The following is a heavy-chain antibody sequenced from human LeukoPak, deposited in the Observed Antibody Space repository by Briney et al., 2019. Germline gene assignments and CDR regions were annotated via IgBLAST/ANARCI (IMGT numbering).Heavy chain of an antibody. CDR2: INPSGGST. CDR1: GCTFTSYY. Sequence: ASVTDSCMASGCTFTSYYRHWVRQPGGRGREWMGIINPSGGSTSYAQKFQRRVTMTRDTSTSTVYMELSSLRSEDTAVYYCARDPGSDYYDAFDIWGQGTMVTVSS. CDR3: ARDPGSDYYDAFDI. D-gene: IGHD4-17*01. V-gene: IGHV1-46*01. J-gene: IGHJ3*02.